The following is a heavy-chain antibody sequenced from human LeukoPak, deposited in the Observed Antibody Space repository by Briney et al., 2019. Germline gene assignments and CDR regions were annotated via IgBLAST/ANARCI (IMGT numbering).Heavy chain of an antibody. J-gene: IGHJ4*02. V-gene: IGHV3-74*01. CDR2: INTDGSST. Sequence: GGSLRLSCAASGFTFSSYWMHWVRQAPGKGLVWVSRINTDGSSTGYAHSVKGRFTISRDNAKNTLYLQMNSLRAEDTAVYYCARYDFWSGYSIYWGQGTLVTVSS. CDR3: ARYDFWSGYSIY. D-gene: IGHD3-3*01. CDR1: GFTFSSYW.